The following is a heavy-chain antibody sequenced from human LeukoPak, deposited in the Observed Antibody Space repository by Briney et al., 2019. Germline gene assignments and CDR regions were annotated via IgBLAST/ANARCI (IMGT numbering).Heavy chain of an antibody. Sequence: ASVKVSCKASGYTFTSYYMHWVRQAPGQGLEWMGIINPSGGSTSYAQKFQGRVTMTRNTSISTAYMELSSLRSEDTAVYYCARGREGLRDPWGQGTLVTASS. J-gene: IGHJ5*02. CDR3: ARGREGLRDP. CDR1: GYTFTSYY. V-gene: IGHV1-46*01. D-gene: IGHD1-26*01. CDR2: INPSGGST.